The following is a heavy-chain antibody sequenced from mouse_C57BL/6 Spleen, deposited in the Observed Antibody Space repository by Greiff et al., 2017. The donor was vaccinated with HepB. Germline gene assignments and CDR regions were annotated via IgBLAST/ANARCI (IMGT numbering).Heavy chain of an antibody. D-gene: IGHD2-4*01. CDR1: GYSFTGYY. Sequence: EVQLQQSGPELVKPGASVKISCKASGYSFTGYYMNWVKQSPEKSLEWIGEINPSTGGTTYNQKFKAKATLTVDKSSSTAYMQLKSLTSEDSAVYYCARSNYYDYDVGFAYWGQGTLVTVSA. J-gene: IGHJ3*01. V-gene: IGHV1-42*01. CDR3: ARSNYYDYDVGFAY. CDR2: INPSTGGT.